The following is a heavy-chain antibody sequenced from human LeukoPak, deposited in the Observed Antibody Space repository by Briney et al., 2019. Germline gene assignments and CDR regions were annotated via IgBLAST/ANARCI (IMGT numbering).Heavy chain of an antibody. CDR1: GFTFSSYS. J-gene: IGHJ3*02. CDR3: ARENDYGGGLGAFDI. V-gene: IGHV3-48*01. D-gene: IGHD4-23*01. CDR2: ISSSSSTI. Sequence: PGGSLRLSCAASGFTFSSYSMNWVRQAPGKGLEWVSYISSSSSTIYYADSVKGRFTISRDNAKNSLYLQMNSLRAEDTAVYYCARENDYGGGLGAFDIWGQGIMVTVSS.